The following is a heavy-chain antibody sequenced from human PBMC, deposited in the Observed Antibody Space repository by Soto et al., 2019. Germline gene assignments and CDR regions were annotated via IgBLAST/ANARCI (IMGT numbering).Heavy chain of an antibody. Sequence: LSCAASGFTFSHAWMSWVRQAPGKGLEWVGRIKSKADGETKDYGAPVRGRFTISRDDAKDTLYLQMNSLRIEDTAVYYCCVVKRLDQYSTSGYWFDPWGQGTLVTVSS. CDR2: IKSKADGETK. CDR1: GFTFSHAW. J-gene: IGHJ5*02. V-gene: IGHV3-15*01. D-gene: IGHD2-15*01. CDR3: CVVKRLDQYSTSGYWFDP.